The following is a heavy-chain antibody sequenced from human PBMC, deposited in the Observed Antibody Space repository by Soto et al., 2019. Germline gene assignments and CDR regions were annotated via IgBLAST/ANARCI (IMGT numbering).Heavy chain of an antibody. V-gene: IGHV4-31*03. CDR1: GGSISSGGYY. Sequence: QVQLQESGPGLVKPSQTLSLTCTVSGGSISSGGYYWTWIRQHPGKGLGWIGYNYYSGITYYNPSLKSRVTISLDTSNNQFSLKLSSVTAADTAVYYCARGSSIAGLYYGMDVWGQGTTVTVSS. CDR3: ARGSSIAGLYYGMDV. CDR2: NYYSGIT. J-gene: IGHJ6*02. D-gene: IGHD6-6*01.